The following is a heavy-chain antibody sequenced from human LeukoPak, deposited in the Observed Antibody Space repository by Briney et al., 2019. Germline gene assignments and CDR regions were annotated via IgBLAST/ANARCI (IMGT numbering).Heavy chain of an antibody. V-gene: IGHV1-46*01. Sequence: ASVKVSCKASGYTFTNSYIHWVRQAPGQVLEWMGLINPDGGNTNYAQNFQGRVTLTRDTSTSTVYMELSSLRSEDTAVYYCARQVRVGNNYFDPWGQGTLVTVSS. J-gene: IGHJ5*02. CDR3: ARQVRVGNNYFDP. D-gene: IGHD1-26*01. CDR1: GYTFTNSY. CDR2: INPDGGNT.